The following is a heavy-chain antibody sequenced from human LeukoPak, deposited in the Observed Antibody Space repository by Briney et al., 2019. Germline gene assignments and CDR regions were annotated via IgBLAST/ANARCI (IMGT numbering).Heavy chain of an antibody. CDR1: GFTVSSNY. Sequence: PGGSLRLSCAAFGFTVSSNYMNWVRQAPGKGLEWVSVIYNGGETYYAGSVKGRFTFSRDNSKNTLYLQMNNLRAEDTAVYYCARDQPIAYWGQGTLVTVSS. J-gene: IGHJ4*02. CDR3: ARDQPIAY. V-gene: IGHV3-66*01. D-gene: IGHD3-22*01. CDR2: IYNGGET.